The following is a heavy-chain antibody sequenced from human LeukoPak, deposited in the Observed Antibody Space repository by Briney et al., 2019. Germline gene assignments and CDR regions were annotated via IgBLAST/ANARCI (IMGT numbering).Heavy chain of an antibody. D-gene: IGHD2-15*01. CDR2: INNDGRST. CDR1: GFTFSFYW. Sequence: GGSLRLSCASSGFTFSFYWMHWVRQAPGKGLVWVSRINNDGRSTSYAGSVKGRFTISRDNAKNTLYLQMNSLKTEDTAVYYCTTDLGCSGGSCYSFWGQGTLVTVSS. CDR3: TTDLGCSGGSCYSF. J-gene: IGHJ4*02. V-gene: IGHV3-74*01.